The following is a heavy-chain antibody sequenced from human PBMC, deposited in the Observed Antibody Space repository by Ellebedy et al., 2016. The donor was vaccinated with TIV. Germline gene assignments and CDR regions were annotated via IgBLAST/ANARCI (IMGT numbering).Heavy chain of an antibody. V-gene: IGHV3-23*01. J-gene: IGHJ4*02. Sequence: GGSLRLSCAASGFSFSTYAMSWVRQAPGKGLEWVSGISGTDSATYHADSVKGRFTISRDNSKNTLFLQMSSLRAEDTAVYYCARVSRDGYNWAFDYWGQGTLVTVSS. CDR1: GFSFSTYA. CDR2: ISGTDSAT. D-gene: IGHD5-24*01. CDR3: ARVSRDGYNWAFDY.